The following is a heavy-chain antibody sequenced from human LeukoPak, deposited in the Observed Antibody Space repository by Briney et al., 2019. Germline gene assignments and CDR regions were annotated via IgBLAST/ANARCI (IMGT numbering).Heavy chain of an antibody. D-gene: IGHD7-27*01. CDR1: GDSVSSNSAA. J-gene: IGHJ4*02. Sequence: SQTLSLTCAISGDSVSSNSAAWTWIRQSPSRGLEWLGRTYYRSKWYNDYAVSVKSRITINPDTSKNQFSLQLNSVTPEDTAVYYCARAGLANWGFFDYWGQGTLVTVSS. CDR2: TYYRSKWYN. CDR3: ARAGLANWGFFDY. V-gene: IGHV6-1*01.